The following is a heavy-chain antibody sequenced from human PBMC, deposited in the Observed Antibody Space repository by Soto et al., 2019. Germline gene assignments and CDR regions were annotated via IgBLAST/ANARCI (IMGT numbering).Heavy chain of an antibody. Sequence: QVQLQESGPGLVKPSQTLSLTCTVSGGSISSGGYYWSWIRQHPGKGLEWIGYIYYSGHTYYNSSLQSRVTISVDTSKNQFALNRSAVTAADTGVDYCARDKEAAGLTDYWGQGTLVTVSS. CDR2: IYYSGHT. V-gene: IGHV4-31*03. CDR3: ARDKEAAGLTDY. D-gene: IGHD6-13*01. J-gene: IGHJ4*02. CDR1: GGSISSGGYY.